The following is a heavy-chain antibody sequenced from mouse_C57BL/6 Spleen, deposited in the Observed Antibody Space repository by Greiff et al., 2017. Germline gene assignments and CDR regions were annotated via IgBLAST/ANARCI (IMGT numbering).Heavy chain of an antibody. CDR3: AREPGTWYFDV. CDR1: GYTFTDYY. D-gene: IGHD4-1*01. V-gene: IGHV1-76*01. Sequence: QVQLQQSGAELVRPGASVKLSCKASGYTFTDYYINWVKQRPGQGLEWIARIYPGSGNTYYNEKFKGKATLTAEKSSSTAYMQLSSLTSEDSAVYFCAREPGTWYFDVWGTGTTVTFSS. CDR2: IYPGSGNT. J-gene: IGHJ1*03.